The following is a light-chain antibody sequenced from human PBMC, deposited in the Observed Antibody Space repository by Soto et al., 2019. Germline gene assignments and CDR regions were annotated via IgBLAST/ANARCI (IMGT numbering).Light chain of an antibody. V-gene: IGLV2-8*01. CDR3: ISYALSNNVCPYV. J-gene: IGLJ1*01. CDR1: SSDVGDYNY. CDR2: EVN. Sequence: QSALTQPPSASGSPGQSVTISCTGTSSDVGDYNYVSWYQHHPGKAPKLMIYEVNKRPSGVPDRFSGSKSGNTASLTVSGLQAEDEADYYCISYALSNNVCPYVFGTGTKLTVL.